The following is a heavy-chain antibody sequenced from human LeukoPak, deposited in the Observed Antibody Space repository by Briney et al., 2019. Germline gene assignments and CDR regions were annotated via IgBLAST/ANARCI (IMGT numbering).Heavy chain of an antibody. CDR3: ARARAIFRVVFDP. J-gene: IGHJ5*02. Sequence: SETLSLTCTVSGGSISSYYWSWIRQPPGKGLEWIGYIYYSGSTNYNPSLKSRVTISVDTSKNQFSLKLSSVTAADTAVYYCARARAIFRVVFDPWGRGTLVTVSS. CDR2: IYYSGST. V-gene: IGHV4-59*01. CDR1: GGSISSYY. D-gene: IGHD3-3*01.